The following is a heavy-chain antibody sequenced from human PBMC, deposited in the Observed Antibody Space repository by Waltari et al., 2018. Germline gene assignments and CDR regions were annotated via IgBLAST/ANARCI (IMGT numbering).Heavy chain of an antibody. CDR1: GFTFSSYA. J-gene: IGHJ1*01. Sequence: QVQLVESGGGVVQPGRSLRLSCAAPGFTFSSYAMHWVRQAPGKGLEWVAVISYDGSNKYYADAVKCRFTISIDNSKNTLYLQMNSLRAEDTAVYYCAREQEYKWEYFQHWGQGTLVTVSS. V-gene: IGHV3-30-3*01. CDR3: AREQEYKWEYFQH. D-gene: IGHD1-20*01. CDR2: ISYDGSNK.